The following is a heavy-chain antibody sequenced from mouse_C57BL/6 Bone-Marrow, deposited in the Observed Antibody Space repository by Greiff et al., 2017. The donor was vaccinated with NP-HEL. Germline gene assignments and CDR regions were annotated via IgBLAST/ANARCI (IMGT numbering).Heavy chain of an antibody. V-gene: IGHV5-6*01. CDR3: ARHGTTVVATYLDY. J-gene: IGHJ2*01. Sequence: EVQVVESGGDLVKPGGSLKLSCAASGFTFSSYGMSWVRQTPDKRLEWVATISRGGSYTYYLDSFKGRFTLSRDNAKNTLYLQMSSLTSEDTAMYYCARHGTTVVATYLDYWGQGTTLTVSS. CDR2: ISRGGSYT. D-gene: IGHD1-1*01. CDR1: GFTFSSYG.